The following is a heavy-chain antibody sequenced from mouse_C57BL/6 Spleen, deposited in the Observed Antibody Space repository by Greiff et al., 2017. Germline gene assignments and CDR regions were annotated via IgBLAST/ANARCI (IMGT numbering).Heavy chain of an antibody. CDR2: IHPNSGST. J-gene: IGHJ1*03. CDR3: ARCDTVVADWYFDV. CDR1: GYAFTSYW. Sequence: QVQLKQPGAELVKPGASVKLSCKASGYAFTSYWMHWVKQRPGQGLEWIGMIHPNSGSTNYNEKFKSKATLTVDKSSSTAYMQLSSLTSEDSAVYYCARCDTVVADWYFDVWGTGTTVTVSS. D-gene: IGHD1-1*01. V-gene: IGHV1-64*01.